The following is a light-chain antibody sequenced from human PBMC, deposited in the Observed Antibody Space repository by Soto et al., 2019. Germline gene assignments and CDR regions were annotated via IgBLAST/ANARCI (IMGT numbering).Light chain of an antibody. CDR1: QNINSK. V-gene: IGKV3-15*01. CDR2: GAT. J-gene: IGKJ1*01. CDR3: QQYNNWWT. Sequence: EIVMTQSPATLSVSPGERATLSCRASQNINSKLDRYQQKPEKATKLLIYGATTKTTGIPARISGNRSGKKFIFTIICLQSEDFAVYYCQQYNNWWTFGQGTKVDIK.